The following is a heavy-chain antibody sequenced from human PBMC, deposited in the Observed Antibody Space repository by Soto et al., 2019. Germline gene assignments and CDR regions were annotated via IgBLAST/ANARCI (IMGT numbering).Heavy chain of an antibody. CDR2: TPGSGGT. Sequence: SVTLCLTYTVFGGSIRDHYWIWIRQPPGKGLEWIGYTPGSGGTNYNPSLKSRVTIPVDTSKNQFSLNLSSMTAADTVVYYCARRGRGYEFDYWGQGTLVTVSS. J-gene: IGHJ4*01. D-gene: IGHD5-12*01. V-gene: IGHV4-59*08. CDR3: ARRGRGYEFDY. CDR1: GGSIRDHY.